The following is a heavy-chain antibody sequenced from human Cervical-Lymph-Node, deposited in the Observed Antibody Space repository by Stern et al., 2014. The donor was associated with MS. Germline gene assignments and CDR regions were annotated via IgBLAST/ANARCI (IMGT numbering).Heavy chain of an antibody. Sequence: VHLVESGGGVVQPGRSLRLSCAASGFTFSSYGMHWVRQAPGKGLEWVAVIWYDGRNKYYADSVKGRFTISRDNSKNTLYLQMNSLRAEDTAVYYCARDWGGDSSSWYTNWGQGTLVTVSS. V-gene: IGHV3-33*01. J-gene: IGHJ4*02. CDR3: ARDWGGDSSSWYTN. D-gene: IGHD6-13*01. CDR1: GFTFSSYG. CDR2: IWYDGRNK.